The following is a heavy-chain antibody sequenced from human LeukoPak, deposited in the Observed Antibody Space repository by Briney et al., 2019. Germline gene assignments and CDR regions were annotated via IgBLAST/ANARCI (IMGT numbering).Heavy chain of an antibody. Sequence: TDYADSVKGRFTISRDNAKNSLYLQMNSLRAEDTAVYYCAREERITIFGVVIIPLDYWGQGTLVTVSS. J-gene: IGHJ4*02. V-gene: IGHV3-11*06. CDR2: T. CDR3: AREERITIFGVVIIPLDY. D-gene: IGHD3-3*01.